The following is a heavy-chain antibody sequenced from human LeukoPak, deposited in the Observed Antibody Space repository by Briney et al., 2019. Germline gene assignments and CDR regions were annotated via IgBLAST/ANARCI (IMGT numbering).Heavy chain of an antibody. Sequence: VASVKVSCKASGGTFSSYAISWVRPAPGQGLEWMGRIIPIFGTANYAQKFQGRVTITTDESTSTAYMELSSLRSEDTAVYYCARTKNSYTDINTAWFDPWGQGTLVTVSS. CDR2: IIPIFGTA. CDR3: ARTKNSYTDINTAWFDP. D-gene: IGHD2-15*01. J-gene: IGHJ5*02. V-gene: IGHV1-69*05. CDR1: GGTFSSYA.